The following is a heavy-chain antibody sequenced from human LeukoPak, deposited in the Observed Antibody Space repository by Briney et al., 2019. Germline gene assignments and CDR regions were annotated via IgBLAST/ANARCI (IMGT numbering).Heavy chain of an antibody. CDR2: INPNSGGT. CDR1: GYTFTGYY. CDR3: ARDLAAAGTNWFDP. J-gene: IGHJ5*02. V-gene: IGHV1-2*02. Sequence: GPVKVSCKASGYTFTGYYMHWVRQAPRQGLEWMGWINPNSGGTNYAQKFQGRVTMTRDTSISTAYMELSRLRSDDTAVYYCARDLAAAGTNWFDPWGQGTLVTVSS. D-gene: IGHD6-13*01.